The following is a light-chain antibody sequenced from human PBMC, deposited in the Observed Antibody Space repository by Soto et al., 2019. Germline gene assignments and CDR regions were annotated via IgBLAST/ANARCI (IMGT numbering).Light chain of an antibody. J-gene: IGKJ4*01. Sequence: EIVRTQSPATLSVSPGEKATLSCRASQSVSNNLAWFQQKPGQVPRLRIYGASNRATGVSARFSGSGSGTEFTLAISSLQSEDFATYYCQQLNSYPLTFGGGTKVDIK. CDR3: QQLNSYPLT. CDR1: QSVSNN. CDR2: GAS. V-gene: IGKV3-15*01.